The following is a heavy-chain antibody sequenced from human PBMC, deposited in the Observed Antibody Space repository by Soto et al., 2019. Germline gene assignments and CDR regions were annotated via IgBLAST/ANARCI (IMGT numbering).Heavy chain of an antibody. CDR2: IYWDDDK. V-gene: IGHV2-5*02. CDR3: AHRVLRTVFGLVTTTAIYFDF. Sequence: QITLNESGPTVVRPTETLTLTCRFSGFSLTTSGVGVGWIRQSPGKAPEWLALIYWDDDKRYSASLKSRLTITKDTSKNQVVLTVSDLDPTATDTYYCAHRVLRTVFGLVTTTAIYFDFWGQGTPVAVSS. CDR1: GFSLTTSGVG. J-gene: IGHJ4*02. D-gene: IGHD3-3*01.